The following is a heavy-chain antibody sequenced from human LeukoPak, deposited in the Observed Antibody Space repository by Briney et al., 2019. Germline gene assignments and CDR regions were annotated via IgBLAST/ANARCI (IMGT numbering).Heavy chain of an antibody. J-gene: IGHJ4*02. D-gene: IGHD6-13*01. CDR2: IYYIGST. Sequence: SETLSLSCTVSGVSIRTYYWSWIRQPPGKGLEWIGSIYYIGSTKYSPSLKSRVTISVDTSKNQFSLKLTSVTAADTAVYYCARVVAAATYYFDYWGQGTLVTVSS. V-gene: IGHV4-59*01. CDR1: GVSIRTYY. CDR3: ARVVAAATYYFDY.